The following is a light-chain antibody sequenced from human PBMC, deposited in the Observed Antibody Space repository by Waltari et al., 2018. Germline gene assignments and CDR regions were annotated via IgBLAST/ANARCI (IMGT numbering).Light chain of an antibody. CDR2: WAS. V-gene: IGKV4-1*01. CDR1: QSVLSSSSNRNS. J-gene: IGKJ3*01. CDR3: QQYSITPFT. Sequence: DIVMTQSPDSLAVSLGERATINCRSSQSVLSSSSNRNSLALYQQKPGQPPNLLIYWASPRESVVPDRFSGSGSGTDFTLTISSLQAEDVAVYYCQQYSITPFTFGPGTKVDIK.